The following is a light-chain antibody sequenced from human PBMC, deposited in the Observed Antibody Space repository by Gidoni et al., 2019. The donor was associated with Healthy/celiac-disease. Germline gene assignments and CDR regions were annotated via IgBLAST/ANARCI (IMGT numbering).Light chain of an antibody. CDR2: WAS. CDR1: QSVLYSSNNKSY. V-gene: IGKV4-1*01. J-gene: IGKJ1*01. CDR3: QQNYSTPRT. Sequence: DIVITQSLDSLAVSLGERATINCKSSQSVLYSSNNKSYLAWYQQKPGQPPKLLIYWASTRESGVPERFSGSGSGTDFTLTISSLQAEDVAVYYCQQNYSTPRTFGQGTKVEIK.